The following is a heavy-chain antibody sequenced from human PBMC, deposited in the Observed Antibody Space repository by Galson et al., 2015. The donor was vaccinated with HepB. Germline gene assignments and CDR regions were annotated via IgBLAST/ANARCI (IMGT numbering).Heavy chain of an antibody. CDR2: IYPGDSDT. V-gene: IGHV5-51*01. CDR3: ARQLGYSNSLEPTDY. D-gene: IGHD4-11*01. CDR1: GYSFTSYW. Sequence: QSGAEVKKPGESLKISCKGSGYSFTSYWIGWVRQMPGKGLEWMGIIYPGDSDTRYSPSFQGQVTISADKSISTAYLQWSSLKASDTAMYYCARQLGYSNSLEPTDYWGQGTLVTVSS. J-gene: IGHJ4*02.